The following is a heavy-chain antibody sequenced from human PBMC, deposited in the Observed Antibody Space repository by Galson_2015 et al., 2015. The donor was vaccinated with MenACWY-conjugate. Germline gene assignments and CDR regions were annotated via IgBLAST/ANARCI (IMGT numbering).Heavy chain of an antibody. CDR3: ARDGGGGTPFDC. CDR1: GFTVGRYW. D-gene: IGHD1-26*01. Sequence: SLRLSCAASGFTVGRYWLHWVRHVPGKGPVWPECVTVDATNAEFADSVYGRFALSRDIARNTVYLQMNSLTAEDTAVYYCARDGGGGTPFDCWGQGTLVTVSS. CDR2: VTVDATNA. J-gene: IGHJ4*02. V-gene: IGHV3-74*03.